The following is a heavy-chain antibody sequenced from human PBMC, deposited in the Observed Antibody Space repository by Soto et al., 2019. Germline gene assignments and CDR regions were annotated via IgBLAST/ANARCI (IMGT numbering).Heavy chain of an antibody. CDR3: AREGITIFGVVPTYYYYGMDV. CDR2: ISSSGSTI. CDR1: GFTFSSYE. Sequence: GGSLRLSCAASGFTFSSYEMNWVRQAPGKGLEWVSYISSSGSTIYYADSVKGRFTISRDNAKNSLYLQMSSLRAEDTAVYYCAREGITIFGVVPTYYYYGMDVWGQGTTVTVSS. V-gene: IGHV3-48*03. J-gene: IGHJ6*02. D-gene: IGHD3-3*01.